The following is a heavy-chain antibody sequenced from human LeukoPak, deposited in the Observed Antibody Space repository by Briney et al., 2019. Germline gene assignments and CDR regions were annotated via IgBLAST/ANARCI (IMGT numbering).Heavy chain of an antibody. CDR1: GFTFSSYS. Sequence: GGSLRLSCAASGFTFSSYSMNWVRQAPGKGLEWVSSISSSSSYIYYADSVKGRFTISRDNAKNSLYLQMNSLRAEDTAVYYCARAPGMATTGSFDYWGQGTLVTVSS. CDR2: ISSSSSYI. CDR3: ARAPGMATTGSFDY. D-gene: IGHD5-24*01. J-gene: IGHJ4*02. V-gene: IGHV3-21*01.